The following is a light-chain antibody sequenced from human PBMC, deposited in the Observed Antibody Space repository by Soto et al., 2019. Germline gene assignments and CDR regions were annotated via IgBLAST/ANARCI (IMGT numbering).Light chain of an antibody. V-gene: IGLV1-40*01. CDR3: QSYDSSLRV. Sequence: QSVLTQPPSVSGAPGQRVTISCTGSSSNIGAGYDVHWYQHLPGTAPKLLIYANNNRPSGVPDRFSGSKSGTSASLAITGLQAEGEADYYCQSYDSSLRVFGGGTKLTVL. CDR2: ANN. J-gene: IGLJ3*02. CDR1: SSNIGAGYD.